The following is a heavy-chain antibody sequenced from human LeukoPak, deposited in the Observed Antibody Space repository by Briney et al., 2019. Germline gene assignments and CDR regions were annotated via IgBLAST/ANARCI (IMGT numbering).Heavy chain of an antibody. Sequence: ASVKVSCKASGYTFTGYYMHWVRQAPGQGLEWMGWINPNSGGTNYAQKFQGRVTMTRDTSISTAYMELSRLRSDDTAVYYCARPQTNDFWSGYDFDYWGQGTLVTVSS. V-gene: IGHV1-2*02. CDR3: ARPQTNDFWSGYDFDY. J-gene: IGHJ4*02. CDR1: GYTFTGYY. CDR2: INPNSGGT. D-gene: IGHD3-3*01.